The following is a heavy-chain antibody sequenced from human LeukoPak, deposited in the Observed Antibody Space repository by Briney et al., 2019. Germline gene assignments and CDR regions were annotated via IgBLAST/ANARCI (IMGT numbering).Heavy chain of an antibody. Sequence: GGSLRLSCAASGFTFDDYAMHWVRQAPGKGLEWVSGISWNSVSIGYADSLKGRFTISRDNAKNSLYLQMNSLRADDMALYYCAKDKNTYYYGSGSLFDVWGKGTTVTVSS. CDR1: GFTFDDYA. V-gene: IGHV3-9*03. D-gene: IGHD3-10*01. CDR3: AKDKNTYYYGSGSLFDV. J-gene: IGHJ6*04. CDR2: ISWNSVSI.